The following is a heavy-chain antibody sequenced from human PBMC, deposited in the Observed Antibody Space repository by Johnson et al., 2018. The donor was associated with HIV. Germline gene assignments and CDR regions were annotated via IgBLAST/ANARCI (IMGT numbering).Heavy chain of an antibody. CDR2: ISWNRGSI. J-gene: IGHJ3*02. Sequence: VQLVESGGGLVQPGRSLRLSCAASGFTFDDYSMHLVRQAPGKGLAWVSGISWNRGSIGYADSVKGRFTISRDNAKNSLYLQMNSLRAEDTALYYCANQGEDAFDIWGQGTMVTVSS. CDR3: ANQGEDAFDI. V-gene: IGHV3-9*01. CDR1: GFTFDDYS.